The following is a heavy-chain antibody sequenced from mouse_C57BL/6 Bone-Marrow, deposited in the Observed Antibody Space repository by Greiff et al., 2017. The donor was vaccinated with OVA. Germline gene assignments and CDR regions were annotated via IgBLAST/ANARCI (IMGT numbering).Heavy chain of an antibody. Sequence: EVQRVESGGGLVQPKGSLKLSCAASGFTFNTYAMHWVRQAPGKGLEWVARIRSKSSNYATYYADSVKDRFTISRDDSQSMLYLQMNNLKTEDTAMYYCVRERGYYSNYVWFAYWGQGTLVTVSA. V-gene: IGHV10-3*01. CDR2: IRSKSSNYAT. D-gene: IGHD2-5*01. CDR3: VRERGYYSNYVWFAY. CDR1: GFTFNTYA. J-gene: IGHJ3*01.